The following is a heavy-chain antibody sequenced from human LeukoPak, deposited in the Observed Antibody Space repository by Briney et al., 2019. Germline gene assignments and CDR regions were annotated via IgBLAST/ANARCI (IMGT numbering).Heavy chain of an antibody. CDR1: GFTFSSYA. V-gene: IGHV3-23*01. D-gene: IGHD6-19*01. CDR3: AKERRSGWYALSFDY. CDR2: ISGSGGST. J-gene: IGHJ4*02. Sequence: GGSLRLSCAASGFTFSSYAMSWVRQAPGKGLEWVSAISGSGGSTYYADSVKSRFTISRDNSKNTLYLQMNSLRAEDTAVYYCAKERRSGWYALSFDYWGQGTLVTVSS.